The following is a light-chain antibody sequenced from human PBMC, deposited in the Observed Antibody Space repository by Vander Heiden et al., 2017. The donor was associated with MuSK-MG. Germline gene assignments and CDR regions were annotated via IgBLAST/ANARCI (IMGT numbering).Light chain of an antibody. CDR1: QSVASDY. CDR3: QQDCSSPYT. J-gene: IGKJ2*01. V-gene: IGKV3-20*01. CDR2: GAS. Sequence: LVLTQSTVTLSFSTGERATHSSRASQSVASDYLAWYQQKPGQAPRLLIYGASSRAAGIPDRFSGSGSGTDFTLTISSLEPEDFAVYYCQQDCSSPYTFGRGTKLEI.